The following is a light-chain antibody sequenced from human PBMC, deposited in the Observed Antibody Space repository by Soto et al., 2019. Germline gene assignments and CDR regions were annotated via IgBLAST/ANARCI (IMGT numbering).Light chain of an antibody. Sequence: EIVLTQSPATLSLSPGERATLSCRASQSVSSYLAWYQQKPGQAPRLLIYDASNSATGIPARFSGSGSGTAFTLTISSLEPEDFAVYYCQQRSNWTPITFGQGTRLEIK. J-gene: IGKJ5*01. CDR1: QSVSSY. CDR2: DAS. V-gene: IGKV3-11*01. CDR3: QQRSNWTPIT.